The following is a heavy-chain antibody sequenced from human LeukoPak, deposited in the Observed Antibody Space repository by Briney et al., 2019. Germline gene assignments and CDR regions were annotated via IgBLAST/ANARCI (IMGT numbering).Heavy chain of an antibody. CDR3: AKDRPGRWRFQLAGGYYGMDV. J-gene: IGHJ6*02. V-gene: IGHV3-23*01. Sequence: GGSLRLSCAASGFTFSSYAMSWVRQAPGKGLEWVSAISGSGGSTYYADSVKGRFTISRDNSKNTLYLQMNSLRAEDTAVYYCAKDRPGRWRFQLAGGYYGMDVWGQGTTVTVSS. CDR2: ISGSGGST. D-gene: IGHD4-23*01. CDR1: GFTFSSYA.